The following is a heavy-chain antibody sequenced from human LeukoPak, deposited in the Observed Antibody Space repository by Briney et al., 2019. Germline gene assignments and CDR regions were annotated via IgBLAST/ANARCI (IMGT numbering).Heavy chain of an antibody. V-gene: IGHV4-38-2*02. D-gene: IGHD1-26*01. CDR3: ARDLTGSDAFDI. J-gene: IGHJ3*02. CDR1: GYSISSGYY. Sequence: SETLSLTCTVSGYSISSGYYWGWIRQPPGKGLEWIGSIYHSGSTYYNPSLKSRVTISVDTSKNQCSLKLSSVTAADTAVYYCARDLTGSDAFDIWGQGTMVTVSS. CDR2: IYHSGST.